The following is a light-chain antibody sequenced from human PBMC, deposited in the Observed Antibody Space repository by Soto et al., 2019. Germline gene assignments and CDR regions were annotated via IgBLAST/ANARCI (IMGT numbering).Light chain of an antibody. CDR2: AAS. J-gene: IGKJ1*01. Sequence: EIVLTQSPATLSVSPGERATLSCRASQSVSSNLAWYQQKPGQAPRLLIYAASTRATGIPARFSGSGSGTEFILTISSLQSEDFAVYYCQQYNNWPPWTFGQGTKVDIK. CDR3: QQYNNWPPWT. V-gene: IGKV3-15*01. CDR1: QSVSSN.